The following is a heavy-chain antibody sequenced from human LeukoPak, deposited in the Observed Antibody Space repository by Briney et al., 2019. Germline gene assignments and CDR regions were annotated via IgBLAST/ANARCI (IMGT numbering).Heavy chain of an antibody. CDR1: GGTFSSYA. CDR2: IIPIFGTA. D-gene: IGHD3-22*01. J-gene: IGHJ6*03. V-gene: IGHV1-69*05. CDR3: ARAPYYYDSSGYSQGGYYYYYMDV. Sequence: SVKVSCKASGGTFSSYAISWVRQAPGQGLEWMGGIIPIFGTANYAQKFQGRVTITTDESTSTAYMELSSLSSEDTAMYYCARAPYYYDSSGYSQGGYYYYYMDVWGKGTTVTVSS.